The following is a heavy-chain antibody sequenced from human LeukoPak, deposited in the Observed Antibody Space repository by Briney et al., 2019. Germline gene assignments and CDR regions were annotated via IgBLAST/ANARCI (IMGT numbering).Heavy chain of an antibody. Sequence: PGRSLRLSCAASGFTLSSYAMHWVRQAPGKGLEWVAVISYDGSNKYYADSVKGRFTISRDNSKNTLYLQMNSLRAEDTAVYYCAKYGDESSGYYSDWGQGTLVTVSS. CDR2: ISYDGSNK. CDR3: AKYGDESSGYYSD. J-gene: IGHJ4*02. D-gene: IGHD3-22*01. V-gene: IGHV3-30*04. CDR1: GFTLSSYA.